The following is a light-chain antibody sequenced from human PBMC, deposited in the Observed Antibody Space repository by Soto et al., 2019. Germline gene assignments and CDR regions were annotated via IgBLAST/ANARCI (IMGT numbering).Light chain of an antibody. CDR2: DAS. CDR3: QQRGNWPIT. Sequence: EIVLTQSPATLSLSPGERATLFCRASESVGTYLAWYQQKPGQAPRLLIYDASDRATGIPARFSGSGSGADFTLTISSLEPEDFAVFYCQQRGNWPITFGQGTRLEI. V-gene: IGKV3-11*01. CDR1: ESVGTY. J-gene: IGKJ5*01.